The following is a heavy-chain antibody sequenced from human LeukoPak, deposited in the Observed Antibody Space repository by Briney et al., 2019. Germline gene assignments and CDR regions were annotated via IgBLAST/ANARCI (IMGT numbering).Heavy chain of an antibody. CDR3: ARDMYDNGWSSFDY. CDR2: ISFDGTNK. D-gene: IGHD3-10*01. Sequence: GGSLRLSCAASGFTFSSYGMHWVRQAPGKGLEWVAVISFDGTNKYYANSVQGRFTISRDNSRNTLYLQMNSLRAEDTALYYCARDMYDNGWSSFDYWGQGILVTVSS. CDR1: GFTFSSYG. J-gene: IGHJ4*02. V-gene: IGHV3-30*03.